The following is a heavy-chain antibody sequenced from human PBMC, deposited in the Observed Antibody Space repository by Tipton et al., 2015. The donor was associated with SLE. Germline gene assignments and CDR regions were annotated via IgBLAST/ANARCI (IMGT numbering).Heavy chain of an antibody. CDR3: ARHFPDGDYEIYGMDV. CDR1: GGSISSYY. J-gene: IGHJ6*02. CDR2: INHSGST. D-gene: IGHD4-17*01. Sequence: TLSLTCTVSGGSISSYYWSWIRQPPGKGLEWIGEINHSGSTNYNPSLKSRVTISVDTSKNQFSLKLSSVTAADTAVYYCARHFPDGDYEIYGMDVWGQGTTVTVSS. V-gene: IGHV4-34*01.